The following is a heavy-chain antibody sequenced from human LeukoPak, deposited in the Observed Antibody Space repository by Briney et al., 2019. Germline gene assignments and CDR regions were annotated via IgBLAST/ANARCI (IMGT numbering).Heavy chain of an antibody. CDR3: ARHPGRLRRYFDY. D-gene: IGHD6-25*01. Sequence: ASVKVSCKASGYTFTSYDINWVRQATGQGLEWMGWMNPNSGNTGYAQKFQGRVTITRDTSISTAYMEVSSLRSEDTAVYYCARHPGRLRRYFDYWGQGTLVTVSS. CDR1: GYTFTSYD. CDR2: MNPNSGNT. J-gene: IGHJ4*02. V-gene: IGHV1-8*03.